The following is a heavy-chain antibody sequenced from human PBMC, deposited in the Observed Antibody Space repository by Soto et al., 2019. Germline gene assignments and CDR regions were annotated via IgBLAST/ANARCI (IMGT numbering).Heavy chain of an antibody. CDR2: FDPEDGET. J-gene: IGHJ4*02. V-gene: IGHV1-24*01. CDR3: ATSAGLRKPYYFDY. D-gene: IGHD4-17*01. CDR1: GYTLTEFS. Sequence: GASVKVSCKVSGYTLTEFSMHWVRQAPGKGLEWMGGFDPEDGETIYAQKFQGRVTMTEDTSTDTAYMELSSLRSEDTAVYYCATSAGLRKPYYFDYWGQGTLVTVSS.